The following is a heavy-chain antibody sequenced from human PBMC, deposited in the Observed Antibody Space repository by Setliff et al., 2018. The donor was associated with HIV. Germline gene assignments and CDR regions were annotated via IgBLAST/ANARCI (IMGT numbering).Heavy chain of an antibody. Sequence: GSLRLSCAASGFSLSHFGMHWVRQAPGKGLEWVALLWYDGSYEFYADSVKGRFTISRDNAKNTLYLQMNSLRADDTAVYYCARDAITFGYWGQGTLVTVSS. V-gene: IGHV3-33*01. CDR2: LWYDGSYE. J-gene: IGHJ4*02. D-gene: IGHD1-20*01. CDR1: GFSLSHFG. CDR3: ARDAITFGY.